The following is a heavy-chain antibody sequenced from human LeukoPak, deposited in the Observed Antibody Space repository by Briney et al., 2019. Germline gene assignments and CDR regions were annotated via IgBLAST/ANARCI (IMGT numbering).Heavy chain of an antibody. CDR2: ISSSSSYI. V-gene: IGHV3-21*04. D-gene: IGHD3-10*01. CDR3: AKGPLSGSGTDY. CDR1: GFTFSSYI. J-gene: IGHJ4*02. Sequence: PGGSLPLSCSASGFTFSSYIMNWVRQAPGKGLEWVSSISSSSSYIYYADSVKGRFTISRDNAKNSLYLQMNSLRAEDTAVNYCAKGPLSGSGTDYWAQGTLVTVSS.